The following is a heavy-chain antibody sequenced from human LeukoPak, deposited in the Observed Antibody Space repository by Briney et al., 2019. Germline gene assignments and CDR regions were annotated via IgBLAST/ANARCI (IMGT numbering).Heavy chain of an antibody. D-gene: IGHD2-15*01. Sequence: GGSLRLSCAASGFTFSSYWMHRVRQAPGKGLVWVSRITSDGSSTSYADSVKGRFTISRDNAKNTLYLQMNSLRAEDTAVYYCARDPYCSGGSCHTHFDYWGQGALVTVSS. J-gene: IGHJ4*02. CDR3: ARDPYCSGGSCHTHFDY. CDR2: ITSDGSST. CDR1: GFTFSSYW. V-gene: IGHV3-74*01.